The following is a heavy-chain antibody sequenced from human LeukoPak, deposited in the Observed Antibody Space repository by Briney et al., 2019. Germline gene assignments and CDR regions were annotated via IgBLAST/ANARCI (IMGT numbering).Heavy chain of an antibody. D-gene: IGHD3-3*01. V-gene: IGHV4-34*01. Sequence: SETLSLTCAVYGGSFSGYYWSWIRQPPGKGLEWIGEINHSGSTNYNPSLKSRVTISVDTSKNQFSLKLSSVTAADTAVYYCAGGRFFDYWGQGTLVTVSS. J-gene: IGHJ4*02. CDR3: AGGRFFDY. CDR2: INHSGST. CDR1: GGSFSGYY.